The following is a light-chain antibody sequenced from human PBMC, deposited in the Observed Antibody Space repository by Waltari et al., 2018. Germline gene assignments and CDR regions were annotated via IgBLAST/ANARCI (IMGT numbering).Light chain of an antibody. J-gene: IGKJ2*01. CDR2: FAN. CDR1: ENGGTD. Sequence: EIALTQSPVTVSVSPGDAITFSCTASENGGTDLAWYRHKPGQPPRLLIYFANSRATGVPARISGSGSGTDFTLSISSLESEDFAFYYCQQSRRWPQRTFGQGTKLEI. CDR3: QQSRRWPQRT. V-gene: IGKV3D-15*01.